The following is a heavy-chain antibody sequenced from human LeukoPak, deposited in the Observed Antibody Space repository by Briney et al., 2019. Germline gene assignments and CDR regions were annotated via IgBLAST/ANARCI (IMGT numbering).Heavy chain of an antibody. CDR3: ASFSMYQPLQVWFDP. D-gene: IGHD2-2*01. V-gene: IGHV4-39*01. Sequence: PSETLSLTCTVSGGSISSSSYYWGWIRQPPGKGLEWIGSIYYSGSTYYNPSLKSRVTISVDTSKNQFSLKLSSVTAADTAVYYCASFSMYQPLQVWFDPWGQGTLVTVSS. CDR1: GGSISSSSYY. J-gene: IGHJ5*02. CDR2: IYYSGST.